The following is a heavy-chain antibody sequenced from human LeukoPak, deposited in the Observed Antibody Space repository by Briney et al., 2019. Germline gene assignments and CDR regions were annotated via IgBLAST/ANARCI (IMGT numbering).Heavy chain of an antibody. CDR2: ISSSSSYI. Sequence: GGSLRLSCAASGFTFSSYSMTWVRQAPGKGLEWVSSISSSSSYIYYADSVKGRFTISRDNAKNSLYLQMNGLRAEDTAVYYCARVGSYGLPFDYWGQGTLVTVSS. CDR3: ARVGSYGLPFDY. CDR1: GFTFSSYS. J-gene: IGHJ4*02. V-gene: IGHV3-21*01. D-gene: IGHD1-26*01.